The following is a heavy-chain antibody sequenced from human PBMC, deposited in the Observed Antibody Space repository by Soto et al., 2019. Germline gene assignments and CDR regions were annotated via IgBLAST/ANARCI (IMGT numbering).Heavy chain of an antibody. CDR2: IIPIFGTA. Sequence: QVQLVQSGAEVKKPGSSVKVSCKASGGTFSSYAISWVRQAPGQGLEWMGGIIPIFGTANYAQKFQGRVTMTADESTSTAYMELSSLRSEDTAVYYCARDGDYYDSSGYYSLDYWGQGTLVTVSS. CDR1: GGTFSSYA. CDR3: ARDGDYYDSSGYYSLDY. D-gene: IGHD3-22*01. V-gene: IGHV1-69*01. J-gene: IGHJ4*02.